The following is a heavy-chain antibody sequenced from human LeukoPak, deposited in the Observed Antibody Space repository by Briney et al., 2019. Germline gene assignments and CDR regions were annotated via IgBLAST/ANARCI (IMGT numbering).Heavy chain of an antibody. D-gene: IGHD4-23*01. CDR1: GYTFTSYY. J-gene: IGHJ6*03. CDR2: INPSGGST. Sequence: ASVKVSCKASGYTFTSYYMHWVRQAPGQGLEWMGIINPSGGSTSYAQKFQGRVTMTRDMSTSTVYMELSSLRSEDTAVYYCAGAFNGGNSIYYYYYMDVWGKGTTVTVSS. V-gene: IGHV1-46*01. CDR3: AGAFNGGNSIYYYYYMDV.